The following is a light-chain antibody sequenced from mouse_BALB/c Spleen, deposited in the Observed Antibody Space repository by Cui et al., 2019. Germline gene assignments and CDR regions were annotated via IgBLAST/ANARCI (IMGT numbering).Light chain of an antibody. CDR1: SSVSY. CDR3: HQWSSYPWT. V-gene: IGKV4-80*01. J-gene: IGKJ1*01. Sequence: QIALTESPAITSLSLGDDITLTCSASSSVSYMHWYQQNSGTSPKPLIYSTSNLASGVPSRFSGSGSGTFYSLTISSVEAEDAADYYCHQWSSYPWTFGGGTKLEIK. CDR2: STS.